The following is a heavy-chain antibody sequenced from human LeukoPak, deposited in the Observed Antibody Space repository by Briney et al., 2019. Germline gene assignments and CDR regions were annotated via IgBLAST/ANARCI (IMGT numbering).Heavy chain of an antibody. V-gene: IGHV3-11*03. J-gene: IGHJ4*02. CDR3: ARQPSSQNIDS. CDR2: ISISSTYT. CDR1: GFSFRDDY. D-gene: IGHD6-13*01. Sequence: GGSLRLSCAASGFSFRDDYMSWIRQAPGKGLEWLSYISISSTYTKYADSVKGRFTISRDNAKSSLYLQMNSLREEDTAVYYCARQPSSQNIDSWGQGTLVTVSS.